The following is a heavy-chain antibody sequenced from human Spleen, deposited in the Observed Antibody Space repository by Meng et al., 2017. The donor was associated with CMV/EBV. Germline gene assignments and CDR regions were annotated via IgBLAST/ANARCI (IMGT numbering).Heavy chain of an antibody. CDR2: INPNSGGT. J-gene: IGHJ6*02. Sequence: ASVKVSCKASGYTFTGYYMHWVRQAPGQGLEWMGWINPNSGGTNYAQKFQGRVTMTRDTSISTAYMELSRLRSDDTAVYYCARDLRGFDFWSVQENYYGMDVWGQGTTVTVS. CDR1: GYTFTGYY. CDR3: ARDLRGFDFWSVQENYYGMDV. V-gene: IGHV1-2*02. D-gene: IGHD3-3*01.